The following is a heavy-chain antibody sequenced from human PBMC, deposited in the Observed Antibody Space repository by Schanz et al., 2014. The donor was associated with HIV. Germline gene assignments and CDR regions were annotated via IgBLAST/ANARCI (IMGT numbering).Heavy chain of an antibody. V-gene: IGHV4-34*01. Sequence: QVQLHQWGAGLLKPSETLSLTCAVYVGSFTDYYWTWIRQPPGKGLEWIGEIKHSGSTNYNPSLKSRVTISADPPKNQFSLKLSSVTAADTAVYYCARRRGWGSYRYFPYGLDVWGQGTTVTVSS. D-gene: IGHD3-16*02. J-gene: IGHJ6*02. CDR1: VGSFTDYY. CDR2: IKHSGST. CDR3: ARRRGWGSYRYFPYGLDV.